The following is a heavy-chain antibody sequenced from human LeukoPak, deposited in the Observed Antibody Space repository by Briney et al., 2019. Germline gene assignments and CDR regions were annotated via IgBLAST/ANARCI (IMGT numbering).Heavy chain of an antibody. V-gene: IGHV3-48*04. J-gene: IGHJ6*02. CDR2: ISSSGSTI. Sequence: PGGSLRLSCAASGFTFGSYSMNWVRQAPGKGLEWVAYISSSGSTIYYADSVKGRFTISRDNAKNSLYLQMNSLRAEDTAVYYCAREEVEGSGRGIYYYGMDVWGQGTTVTVSS. D-gene: IGHD3-10*01. CDR3: AREEVEGSGRGIYYYGMDV. CDR1: GFTFGSYS.